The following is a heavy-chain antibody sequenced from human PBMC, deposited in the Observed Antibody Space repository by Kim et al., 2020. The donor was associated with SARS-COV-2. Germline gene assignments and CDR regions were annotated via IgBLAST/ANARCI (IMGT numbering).Heavy chain of an antibody. CDR2: ISGSGDST. CDR1: GFTFSSYA. CDR3: AKGVLSMVRGVMVSYYYSMDV. D-gene: IGHD3-10*01. V-gene: IGHV3-23*01. J-gene: IGHJ6*02. Sequence: GGSLRLSCAASGFTFSSYAMIWVRQAPGKGLEWVSAISGSGDSTYYADSVKGRLTIFRDNSKNTLFLQMSSLRAEDTAEYYCAKGVLSMVRGVMVSYYYSMDVWGQGTTVTVSS.